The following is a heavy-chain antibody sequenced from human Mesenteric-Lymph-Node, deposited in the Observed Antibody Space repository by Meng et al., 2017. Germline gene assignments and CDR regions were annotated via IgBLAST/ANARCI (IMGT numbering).Heavy chain of an antibody. J-gene: IGHJ4*02. CDR2: INAYNGDT. CDR1: GYTFTTYG. D-gene: IGHD1-26*01. V-gene: IGHV1-18*01. Sequence: QAQMVQSGGEVKKPGASVKVSCKASGYTFTTYGITWGRQAPGQVLEGMGWINAYNGDTNYAQTLQGRVTMNTDTSTSTAYMELRSLRSDDTAVYYCARVEVGITSGDYWGQGTLVTVSS. CDR3: ARVEVGITSGDY.